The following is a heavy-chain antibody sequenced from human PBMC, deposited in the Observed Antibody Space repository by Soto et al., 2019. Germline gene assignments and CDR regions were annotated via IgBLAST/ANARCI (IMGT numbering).Heavy chain of an antibody. V-gene: IGHV1-2*04. D-gene: IGHD5-18*01. J-gene: IGHJ6*02. CDR1: GYTFTGYY. CDR2: INPNSGGT. Sequence: ASVKVSCKASGYTFTGYYMHWVRQAPGQGLEWMGWINPNSGGTNYAQKLQGWVTMTRDTSISTAYMELSRLRSDDTAVYYCARSLFADTAMVTSGMDVWGQGTTVTVSS. CDR3: ARSLFADTAMVTSGMDV.